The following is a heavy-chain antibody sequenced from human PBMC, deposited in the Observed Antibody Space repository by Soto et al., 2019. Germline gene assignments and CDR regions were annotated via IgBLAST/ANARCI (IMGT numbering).Heavy chain of an antibody. CDR1: GFAFRDFA. D-gene: IGHD4-17*01. CDR3: AQYFVTTHHFYGYMDV. CDR2: ITWNGVAM. J-gene: IGHJ6*03. V-gene: IGHV3-9*01. Sequence: EVQLVESGGTLVQPGRSLRLSCAASGFAFRDFAMHWVRQTPGKGLEWVSGITWNGVAMGYGDSVRGRFTISRDDAKNSLYLQMNSLRPDDTGLYFCAQYFVTTHHFYGYMDVWGKGTSVTVS.